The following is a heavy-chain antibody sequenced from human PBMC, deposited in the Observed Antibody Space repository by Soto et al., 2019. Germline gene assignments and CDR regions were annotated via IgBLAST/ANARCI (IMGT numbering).Heavy chain of an antibody. Sequence: ASVKVSCKASGYTFTSYGISWVRQAPGQGLEWMGWISAYNGNTNYAQKLQGRVTMTTDTSTSTAYMELRSLRSGDTAVYYCARRDYYYYYGMDVWGQGTTVTVSS. CDR2: ISAYNGNT. J-gene: IGHJ6*02. CDR3: ARRDYYYYYGMDV. CDR1: GYTFTSYG. V-gene: IGHV1-18*01.